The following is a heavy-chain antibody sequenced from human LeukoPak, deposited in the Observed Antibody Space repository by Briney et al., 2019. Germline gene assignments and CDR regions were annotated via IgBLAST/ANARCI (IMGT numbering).Heavy chain of an antibody. CDR1: GGSITRTNW. CDR2: VSLTGLT. J-gene: IGHJ4*02. D-gene: IGHD2-8*01. Sequence: SETLSLTCGVSGGSITRTNWWSWVRQPPGQGLEWIGEVSLTGLTNYNPSLSSQVIMALDTSKNHLSLNLTSVTAADTAVYYCTRENGAFSPFGYWGQGTLVTVPS. V-gene: IGHV4-4*02. CDR3: TRENGAFSPFGY.